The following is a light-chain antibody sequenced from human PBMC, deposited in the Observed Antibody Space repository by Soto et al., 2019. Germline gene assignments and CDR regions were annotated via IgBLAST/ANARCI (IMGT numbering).Light chain of an antibody. CDR3: QQYQIYST. J-gene: IGKJ1*01. CDR2: KAS. Sequence: DIQVTQSPSTLSASVGDRFTITCRASQSISTYLAWYQQKPGKAPNLLIYKASSLESGVPSRFSGSGSDTDFTLTISSLQPDDFATYYCQQYQIYSTFGKGTKV. CDR1: QSISTY. V-gene: IGKV1-5*03.